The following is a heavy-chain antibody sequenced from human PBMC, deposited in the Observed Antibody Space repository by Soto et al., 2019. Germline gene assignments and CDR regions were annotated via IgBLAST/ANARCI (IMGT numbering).Heavy chain of an antibody. Sequence: SETLSLTCTVSGGSISGYFWNWIRQPAGKGLEWIGRVYISGSTNYNPSLKSRVSMSGDTSKKQFSLKLSSVTAADTGVYYCARSTSGSPFDYWGPGVPVTVSS. CDR1: GGSISGYF. J-gene: IGHJ4*02. V-gene: IGHV4-4*07. CDR2: VYISGST. CDR3: ARSTSGSPFDY. D-gene: IGHD1-26*01.